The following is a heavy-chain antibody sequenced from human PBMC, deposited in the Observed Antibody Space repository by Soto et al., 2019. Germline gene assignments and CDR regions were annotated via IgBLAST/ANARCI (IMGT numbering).Heavy chain of an antibody. CDR1: GDSVSSNSAT. D-gene: IGHD1-1*01. CDR2: TYYRSKWYN. V-gene: IGHV6-1*01. CDR3: GRAHLGSDRYILEPFDP. Sequence: SQTLSLTCAISGDSVSSNSATWNWIRQSPSKGIEWLGRTYYRSKWYNDYAISVKSRITINPDTSKNQFSLQLSSVIPDDTAVYYCGRAHLGSDRYILEPFDPWGQGTLVTVSS. J-gene: IGHJ5*02.